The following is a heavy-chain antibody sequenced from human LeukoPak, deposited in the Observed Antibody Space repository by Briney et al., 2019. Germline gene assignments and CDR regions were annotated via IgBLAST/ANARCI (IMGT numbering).Heavy chain of an antibody. CDR1: GGTFSSYT. D-gene: IGHD2-2*01. J-gene: IGHJ3*02. V-gene: IGHV1-69*02. Sequence: SVKVSCKASGGTFSSYTISWVRQAPGQGLEWMGRIIPILGIANYAQKFQGRVTITADKSTSTAYMELGSLRSEDTAVYYCASPRALYCSSTSCQTANGAFDIWGQGTMVTVSS. CDR3: ASPRALYCSSTSCQTANGAFDI. CDR2: IIPILGIA.